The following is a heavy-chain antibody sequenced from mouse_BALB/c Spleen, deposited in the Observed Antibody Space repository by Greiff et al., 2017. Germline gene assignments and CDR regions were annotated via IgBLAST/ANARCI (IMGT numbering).Heavy chain of an antibody. J-gene: IGHJ4*01. CDR1: GYTFTSYY. CDR3: ARVPYLYAMDY. CDR2: IYPGDGST. V-gene: IGHV1S56*01. D-gene: IGHD5-5*01. Sequence: VQLQQSGPELVKPGASVKMSCKASGYTFTSYYIHWVKQRPGQGLEWIGWIYPGDGSTKYNEKFKGKTTLTADKSSSTAYMLLSSLTSEDSAIYFCARVPYLYAMDYWGQGTSVTVSS.